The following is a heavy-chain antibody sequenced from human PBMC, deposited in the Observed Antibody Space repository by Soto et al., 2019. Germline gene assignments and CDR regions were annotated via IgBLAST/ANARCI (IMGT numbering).Heavy chain of an antibody. Sequence: PSETLSLTCTVSGGSISSGGYYWSWIRQHPGKGLEWIGYIYYIGSTYYNPSLKSRVTISVDTSKNQFSLKLSSVTAADTAVYYSSTDRAGYYGLSSGYYHDAFDIWGQGTMVTVSS. CDR1: GGSISSGGYY. CDR2: IYYIGST. J-gene: IGHJ3*02. D-gene: IGHD3-22*01. V-gene: IGHV4-31*03. CDR3: STDRAGYYGLSSGYYHDAFDI.